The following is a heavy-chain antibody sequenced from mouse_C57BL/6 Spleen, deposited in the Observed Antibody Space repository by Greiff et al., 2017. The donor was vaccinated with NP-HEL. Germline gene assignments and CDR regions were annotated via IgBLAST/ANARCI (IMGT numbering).Heavy chain of an antibody. D-gene: IGHD1-1*01. CDR2: INPSSGYT. J-gene: IGHJ2*01. CDR3: ARGDYYGSSYYLDY. V-gene: IGHV1-7*01. CDR1: GYTFTSYW. Sequence: QVQLQQSGAELAKPGASVKLSCKASGYTFTSYWMHWVKQRPGQGLEWIGYINPSSGYTKYNQKFKDKATWTADKSSSTAYMQRSSLTYEDSAVYYCARGDYYGSSYYLDYWGQGTTLTVSS.